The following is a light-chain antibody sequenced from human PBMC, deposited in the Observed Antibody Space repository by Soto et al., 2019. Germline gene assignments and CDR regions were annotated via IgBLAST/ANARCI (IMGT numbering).Light chain of an antibody. CDR2: YDS. CDR3: QVWDSSSDHVL. Sequence: SYELTQPPSVSVAPGKTARITCGGNNIGIKSVHWYQQKSGQAPVLVISYDSDRPSGIPERFSGSISGNTATLTISRVEAGDEADYYCQVWDSSSDHVLFGGGTKLTVL. J-gene: IGLJ2*01. CDR1: NIGIKS. V-gene: IGLV3-21*04.